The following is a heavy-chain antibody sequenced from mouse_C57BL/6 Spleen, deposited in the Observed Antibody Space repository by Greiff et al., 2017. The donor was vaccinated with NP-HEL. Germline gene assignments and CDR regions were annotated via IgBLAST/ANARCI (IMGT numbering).Heavy chain of an antibody. J-gene: IGHJ2*01. CDR1: GYAFSSYW. D-gene: IGHD1-1*01. CDR2: IYPGDGDT. V-gene: IGHV1-80*01. CDR3: ARITTVVGRDY. Sequence: VQLVESGAELVKPGASVKISCKASGYAFSSYWMNWVKQRPGKGLEWIGQIYPGDGDTNYNGKFKGKATLTADKSSSTAYMQLSSLTSEDSAVYFCARITTVVGRDYWGQGTTLTVSS.